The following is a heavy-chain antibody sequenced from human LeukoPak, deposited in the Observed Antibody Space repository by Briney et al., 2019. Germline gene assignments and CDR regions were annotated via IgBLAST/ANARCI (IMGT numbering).Heavy chain of an antibody. V-gene: IGHV4-59*01. CDR2: VYYSGST. Sequence: SSETLSLTCTVSGGSISSYFWSWIRQPPGKGLEWIGYVYYSGSTNYNPSLNSRVTTSVDTSKNQFSLKLSSVTAADTAVYYCARDGGIVVAFTDYRGQGTLVTVSS. J-gene: IGHJ4*02. D-gene: IGHD6-19*01. CDR1: GGSISSYF. CDR3: ARDGGIVVAFTDY.